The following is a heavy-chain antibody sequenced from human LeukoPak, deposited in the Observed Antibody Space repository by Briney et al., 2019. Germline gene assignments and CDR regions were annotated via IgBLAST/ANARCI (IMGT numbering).Heavy chain of an antibody. CDR1: GGSVRNYY. J-gene: IGHJ4*02. D-gene: IGHD1-14*01. Sequence: SETLSLTCSVTGGSVRNYYWNWMRQSPGKGLELIGYTSDSGNTYYNPSLKSRVTMSVEVSKNQISLKVASATAADTAVYYCARWYDHGRYFDNWGRGTSVIVSS. V-gene: IGHV4-59*02. CDR3: ARWYDHGRYFDN. CDR2: TSDSGNT.